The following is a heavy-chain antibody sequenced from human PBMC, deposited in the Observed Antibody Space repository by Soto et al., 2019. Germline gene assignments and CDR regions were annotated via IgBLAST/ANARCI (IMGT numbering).Heavy chain of an antibody. CDR3: SRRRNRVGAPFVS. J-gene: IGHJ4*02. V-gene: IGHV5-51*01. CDR1: GDKFDNFW. D-gene: IGHD1-26*01. Sequence: GKSLNIYYQGSGDKFDNFWIGWVRQMPEKALEWMGMIYFGDSSVRYSPSFQGQVTISADKSVSTAYLQWSSLKGSDAATYDCSRRRNRVGAPFVSWGQGTLVTVSS. CDR2: IYFGDSSV.